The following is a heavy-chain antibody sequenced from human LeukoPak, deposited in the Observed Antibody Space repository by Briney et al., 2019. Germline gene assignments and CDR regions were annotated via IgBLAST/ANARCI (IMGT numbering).Heavy chain of an antibody. CDR2: INHSGST. Sequence: PSETLSLTCAVYGGSFSGYYWSWIRQPPGKGLEWIGEINHSGSTNYNPSLKSRVTISVDTSKNQFSLKLSSVTAADTAVYYCAREVGYYDFWSGYYGEEFDYWGQGTLVTVSS. D-gene: IGHD3-3*01. J-gene: IGHJ4*02. CDR3: AREVGYYDFWSGYYGEEFDY. CDR1: GGSFSGYY. V-gene: IGHV4-34*01.